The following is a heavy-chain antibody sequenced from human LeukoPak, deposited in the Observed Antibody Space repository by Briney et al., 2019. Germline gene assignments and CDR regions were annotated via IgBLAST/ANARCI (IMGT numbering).Heavy chain of an antibody. V-gene: IGHV4-34*01. D-gene: IGHD3-9*01. J-gene: IGHJ5*02. Sequence: SETLSLTCAVYGGSFSGYYWSWIRQPPGKGLEWIGEINHSGSTNYNPSLKSRVTISVDTSKNQFSLKLSSVTAADTAVYYCARGILRYFDWPLRWFDPWGQGTLVTVSS. CDR1: GGSFSGYY. CDR3: ARGILRYFDWPLRWFDP. CDR2: INHSGST.